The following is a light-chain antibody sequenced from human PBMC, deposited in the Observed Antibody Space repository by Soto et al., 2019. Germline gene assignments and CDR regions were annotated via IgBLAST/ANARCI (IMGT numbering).Light chain of an antibody. CDR2: AAS. Sequence: DIQMTQSPSSLSASVGDRVTITCRASPNINSHLNWYQVKPGKAPKLLIYAASSLQSGVPGRFSGSGSGTDFTLTISSLQPEDFATYYCQQAYRTPLTFGGGTKVEI. CDR3: QQAYRTPLT. J-gene: IGKJ4*01. V-gene: IGKV1-39*01. CDR1: PNINSH.